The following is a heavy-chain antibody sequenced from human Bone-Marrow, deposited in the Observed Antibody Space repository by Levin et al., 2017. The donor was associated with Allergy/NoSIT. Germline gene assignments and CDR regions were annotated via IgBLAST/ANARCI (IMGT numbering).Heavy chain of an antibody. CDR2: IKQDGSEK. Sequence: GGSLRLXXXXSGLPIVGYCLGWGRQAPGKGLECVANIKQDGSEKYYVDSVKGRFTISRDSAKNSVYLQMSNLRVEDTAVYYCARNWRSAFDIWGQGTVVTVSS. CDR3: ARNWRSAFDI. V-gene: IGHV3-7*04. J-gene: IGHJ3*02. CDR1: GLPIVGYC.